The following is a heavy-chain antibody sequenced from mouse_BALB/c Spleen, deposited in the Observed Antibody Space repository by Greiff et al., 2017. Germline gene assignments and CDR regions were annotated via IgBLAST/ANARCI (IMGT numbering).Heavy chain of an antibody. CDR2: ISSGGSYT. D-gene: IGHD2-2*01. J-gene: IGHJ3*01. CDR1: GFTFSSYG. Sequence: DVKLVESGGDLVKPGGSLKLSCAASGFTFSSYGMSWVRQTPDKRLEWVATISSGGSYTYYPDSVKGRFTISRDNAKNTLYLQMSSLKSEDTAMYYCATMVTYWGQGTLVTVSA. V-gene: IGHV5-6*02. CDR3: ATMVTY.